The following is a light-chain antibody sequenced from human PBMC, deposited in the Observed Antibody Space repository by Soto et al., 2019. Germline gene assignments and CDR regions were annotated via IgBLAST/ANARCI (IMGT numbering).Light chain of an antibody. CDR1: QSISSNY. J-gene: IGKJ2*01. CDR2: GAS. V-gene: IGKV3-20*01. CDR3: QQYHSSPYT. Sequence: EIVLTQSPGTLSLSPGERAALSCRASQSISSNYLAWYQQKPGQAPSLLMYGASSRVTAIPDRFSGIGSGTDFTLTISRLEPEDFAVYYCQQYHSSPYTFGQGTKLEIK.